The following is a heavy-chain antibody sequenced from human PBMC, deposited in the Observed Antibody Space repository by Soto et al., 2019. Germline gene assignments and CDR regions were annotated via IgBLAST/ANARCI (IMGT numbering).Heavy chain of an antibody. Sequence: PVESLKISCKGSGYSFAGYWITWVRQNPGKGLEWMGRIDPIDSHTYYSPSFRGHVTISVTKSITTVFLQWSSLRASDTAMYYCLRQIYESDTGSNFHPYSDCWVNRNPVTVSA. V-gene: IGHV5-10-1*01. CDR1: GYSFAGYW. D-gene: IGHD5-18*01. J-gene: IGHJ4*01. CDR3: LRQIYESDTGSNFHPYSDC. CDR2: IDPIDSHT.